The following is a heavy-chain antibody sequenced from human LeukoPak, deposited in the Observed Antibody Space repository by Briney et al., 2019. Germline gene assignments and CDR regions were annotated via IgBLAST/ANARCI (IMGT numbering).Heavy chain of an antibody. Sequence: SETLSLTCTVSGGSISSSSYYWGWIRQPPGKGLEWIGSIYYSGSPYSNPSLKSRVTISVDTSKNQFSLKLSSVTAADTAVYYCARAPVVVVAAALAFNWFDPWGQGTLVTVSS. CDR3: ARAPVVVVAAALAFNWFDP. CDR1: GGSISSSSYY. V-gene: IGHV4-39*07. D-gene: IGHD2-15*01. CDR2: IYYSGSP. J-gene: IGHJ5*02.